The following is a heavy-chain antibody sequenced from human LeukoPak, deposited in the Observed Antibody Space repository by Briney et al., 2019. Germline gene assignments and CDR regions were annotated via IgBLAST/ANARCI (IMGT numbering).Heavy chain of an antibody. V-gene: IGHV3-30*18. Sequence: GRSLRLSCAASGLTFSSYGMHWVRQAPGKGLEWVAVISYDGSNKYYADSVKGRFTISRDNSKNTLYLQMNSLRAEDTAVYYCAKESGDGYYDILTGYSNFDYWGQGTLVTVSS. CDR2: ISYDGSNK. CDR1: GLTFSSYG. CDR3: AKESGDGYYDILTGYSNFDY. D-gene: IGHD3-9*01. J-gene: IGHJ4*02.